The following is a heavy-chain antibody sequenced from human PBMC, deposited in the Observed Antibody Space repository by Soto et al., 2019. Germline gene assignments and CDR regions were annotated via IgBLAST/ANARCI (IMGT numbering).Heavy chain of an antibody. V-gene: IGHV3-30-3*01. D-gene: IGHD2-15*01. J-gene: IGHJ3*02. CDR3: ARGPYCGGGTCFGSQSAFDI. CDR1: GFTFSSYA. Sequence: QVQLVESGGGVVQPGTSLRLSCAASGFTFSSYAMHWVRQAPGKGLERVAVISYDGYNTYYADSVKGRFTISRDNSKNSLYLQINSLRAEDTAVYYCARGPYCGGGTCFGSQSAFDIWGQGTMVTVSS. CDR2: ISYDGYNT.